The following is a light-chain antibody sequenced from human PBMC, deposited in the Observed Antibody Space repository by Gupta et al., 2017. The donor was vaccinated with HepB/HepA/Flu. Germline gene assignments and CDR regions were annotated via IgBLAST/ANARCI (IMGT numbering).Light chain of an antibody. J-gene: IGLJ3*02. CDR2: ISS. CDR1: HLGEKD. CDR3: QAWYSGTRV. Sequence: SYDLTQPPSVSVSPGQTATITCSGDHLGEKDICWYQQKPGQSPVLVIYISSMRPSGITERFSASKSGSIGTLNISGTQARDEDDYYWQAWYSGTRVFGGGTKLTVL. V-gene: IGLV3-1*01.